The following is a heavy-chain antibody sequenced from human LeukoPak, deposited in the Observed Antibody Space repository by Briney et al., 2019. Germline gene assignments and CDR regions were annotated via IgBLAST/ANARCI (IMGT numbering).Heavy chain of an antibody. Sequence: SETLSLTCTVSGGSISGYYWSWIRQPAGKGLEWIGRIYPSGSTNYNPSLTSRVTMSVDTSKNQFSLKLRSVTAADTAMYYCAGRSATKRDAFDIWGQGTMVTVSS. V-gene: IGHV4-4*07. CDR1: GGSISGYY. D-gene: IGHD2-8*01. CDR3: AGRSATKRDAFDI. J-gene: IGHJ3*02. CDR2: IYPSGST.